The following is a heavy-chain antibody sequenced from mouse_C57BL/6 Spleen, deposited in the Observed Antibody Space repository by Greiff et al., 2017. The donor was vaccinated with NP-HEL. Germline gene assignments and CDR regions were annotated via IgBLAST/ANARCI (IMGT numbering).Heavy chain of an antibody. J-gene: IGHJ3*01. V-gene: IGHV14-4*01. Sequence: EVQLQQSGAELVRPGASVKLSCTASGFNIKDDYMHWVKQRPEQGLEWIGWIDPENGDTEYASKFQGTATLTADTSSNTAYLQLSSLTSEDTAVDYCTTRSYDSSYAWCAYWGQGTLVTVSA. CDR1: GFNIKDDY. CDR2: IDPENGDT. CDR3: TTRSYDSSYAWCAY. D-gene: IGHD1-1*01.